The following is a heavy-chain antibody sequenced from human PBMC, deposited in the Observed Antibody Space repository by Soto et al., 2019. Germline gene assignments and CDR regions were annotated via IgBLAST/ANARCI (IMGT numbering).Heavy chain of an antibody. CDR2: ITPILGTP. Sequence: QVQLVQSGAEMKKPGSSVKVSCKTSGGAFSHFAVSWVRQAPGQGLEWVGGITPILGTPSYAQKFQGRVTITADVSTTSAYMEITSLTSEDTALYYCVRGGSGSRGDYWGQGTLVTVSS. V-gene: IGHV1-69*01. J-gene: IGHJ4*02. D-gene: IGHD3-10*01. CDR1: GGAFSHFA. CDR3: VRGGSGSRGDY.